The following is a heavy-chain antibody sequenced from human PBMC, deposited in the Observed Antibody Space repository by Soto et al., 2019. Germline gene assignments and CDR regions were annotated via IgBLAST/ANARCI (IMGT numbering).Heavy chain of an antibody. CDR3: ARGITMVRGGLFDY. V-gene: IGHV4-59*01. Sequence: SETLSLTCTVSGGSISSYYWSWIWQPPGKGLEWIGYIYYSGSTNYNPSLKSRVAISVDTSKNQFSLKLSSVTAADTAVYYCARGITMVRGGLFDYWGQGTLVTSPQ. J-gene: IGHJ4*02. CDR1: GGSISSYY. CDR2: IYYSGST. D-gene: IGHD3-10*01.